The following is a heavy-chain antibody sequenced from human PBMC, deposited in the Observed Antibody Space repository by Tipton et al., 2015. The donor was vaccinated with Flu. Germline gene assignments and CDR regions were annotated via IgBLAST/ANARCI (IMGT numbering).Heavy chain of an antibody. Sequence: SLRLSCAASGFSFSDSWMYWVRQVPGKGPVWVSRINRDGSSTLYADSVKGRFTVSRDNAKNRLYLQMNSLNFDDTAVYYCVRADRRGYSFGFFLDYWGQGTLVTVSS. V-gene: IGHV3-74*01. CDR2: INRDGSST. J-gene: IGHJ4*02. CDR1: GFSFSDSW. CDR3: VRADRRGYSFGFFLDY. D-gene: IGHD5-12*01.